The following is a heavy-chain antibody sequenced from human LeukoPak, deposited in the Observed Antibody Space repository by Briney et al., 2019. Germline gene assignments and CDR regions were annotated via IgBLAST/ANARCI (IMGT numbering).Heavy chain of an antibody. CDR2: ISGSGGST. J-gene: IGHJ4*02. Sequence: GGSLRLSCAASGFTFSSYAMSWVRQAPGKGLEWVSAISGSGGSTYYADSVKGRFTISRDNSKNTLYLQMNSLRAEDTAVYYCARLWFGELLSTSSLDYWGQGTLVTVSS. V-gene: IGHV3-23*01. CDR3: ARLWFGELLSTSSLDY. CDR1: GFTFSSYA. D-gene: IGHD3-10*01.